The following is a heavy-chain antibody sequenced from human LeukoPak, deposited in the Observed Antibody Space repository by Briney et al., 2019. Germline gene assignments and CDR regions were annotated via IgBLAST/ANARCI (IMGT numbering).Heavy chain of an antibody. D-gene: IGHD1-26*01. V-gene: IGHV1-69*04. J-gene: IGHJ6*02. CDR2: IIPILGMA. CDR1: GGTFSSYA. CDR3: ARESGGSYYRYYYYYGMDV. Sequence: ASVKVSCKASGGTFSSYAISWVRQAPGQGLEWMGRIIPILGMANYAQKFQGRVTITADKSTSTAYMELSSLRSEDTAVYYCARESGGSYYRYYYYYGMDVWGQGTTVTVSS.